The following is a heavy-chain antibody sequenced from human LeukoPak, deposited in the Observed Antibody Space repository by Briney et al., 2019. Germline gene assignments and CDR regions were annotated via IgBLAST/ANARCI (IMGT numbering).Heavy chain of an antibody. CDR3: ARLDGAWGYFDY. D-gene: IGHD3-16*01. V-gene: IGHV4-39*01. J-gene: IGHJ4*02. Sequence: SETLSLTCTVSGGSISSDAYYWGWIRQPPKKGMEWIGTIYHSGSTYLNPSLRSRLTISVDTSKNQFSLNLSSVTAADTAVYYCARLDGAWGYFDYWGQGTLVTVSS. CDR1: GGSISSDAYY. CDR2: IYHSGST.